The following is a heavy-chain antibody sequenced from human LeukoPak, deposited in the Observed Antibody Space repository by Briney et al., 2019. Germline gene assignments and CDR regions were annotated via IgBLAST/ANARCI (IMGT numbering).Heavy chain of an antibody. CDR2: ISASGAAT. D-gene: IGHD3-3*02. CDR1: RFTFSNFA. CDR3: AKGKTYEHFVS. J-gene: IGHJ5*01. Sequence: GGSLRLSCAASRFTFSNFAMSWVRQAPGKGLEWVSGISASGAATYYPDSVKGRFTISRDNSKNTLYLQMNSLRAEDTALYYCAKGKTYEHFVSWGHGTLVTVSS. V-gene: IGHV3-23*01.